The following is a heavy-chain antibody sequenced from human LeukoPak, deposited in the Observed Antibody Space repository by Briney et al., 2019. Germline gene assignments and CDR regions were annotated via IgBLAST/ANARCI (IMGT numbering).Heavy chain of an antibody. D-gene: IGHD2-15*01. Sequence: GGSLRLSCAASGFSFYNYNMSWVRQAPGEGLEWVSVIYSGGSTYYADSVKGRFTISRDNPKNTLYLQVNSLRAEDTAVYYCARGGVRLVGLDYFDYWGQGTLVTVSS. CDR1: GFSFYNYN. V-gene: IGHV3-53*01. J-gene: IGHJ4*02. CDR2: IYSGGST. CDR3: ARGGVRLVGLDYFDY.